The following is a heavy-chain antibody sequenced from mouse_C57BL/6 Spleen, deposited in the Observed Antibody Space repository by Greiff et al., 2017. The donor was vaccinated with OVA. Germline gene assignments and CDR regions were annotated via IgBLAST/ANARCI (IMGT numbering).Heavy chain of an antibody. D-gene: IGHD2-3*01. CDR1: GFTFSSYA. J-gene: IGHJ1*03. V-gene: IGHV5-4*01. CDR3: ARYDGYSNWYFDV. Sequence: EVQLVESGGGLVKPGGSLKLSCAASGFTFSSYAMSWVRQTPEKRLEWVATISDGGSYTYYPDNVKGRFTISRDNAKNNLYLQMSHLKSEDTAMYYCARYDGYSNWYFDVWGTGTTVTVSS. CDR2: ISDGGSYT.